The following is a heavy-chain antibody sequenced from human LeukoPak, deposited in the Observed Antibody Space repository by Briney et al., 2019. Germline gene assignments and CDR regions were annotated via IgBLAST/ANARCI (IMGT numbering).Heavy chain of an antibody. CDR1: GASISGYF. V-gene: IGHV4-59*08. Sequence: SETLSLTCTVSGASISGYFWGWIRQPPGKGPEWIGFIHYSGSANYNPSLESRLTTSADTSKNQFSLKLSSVVAADTAVYYCARHYDGGAKLRLDYWGRGTLVTVSS. CDR2: IHYSGSA. CDR3: ARHYDGGAKLRLDY. D-gene: IGHD3-22*01. J-gene: IGHJ4*02.